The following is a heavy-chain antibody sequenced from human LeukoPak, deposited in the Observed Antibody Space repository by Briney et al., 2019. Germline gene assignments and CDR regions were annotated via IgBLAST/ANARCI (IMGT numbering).Heavy chain of an antibody. D-gene: IGHD6-13*01. CDR2: ISGSGETI. V-gene: IGHV3-48*03. Sequence: GGSLRLSCVAAGLTFSSYEMYWVRQAPGKGLEWVSYISGSGETIYYADSVKGRFTISRDNANKSLYLRMSSLRVEDTAIYYCIPPAAGLRRTISTEYFQHWGQGALVTVSS. J-gene: IGHJ1*01. CDR1: GLTFSSYE. CDR3: IPPAAGLRRTISTEYFQH.